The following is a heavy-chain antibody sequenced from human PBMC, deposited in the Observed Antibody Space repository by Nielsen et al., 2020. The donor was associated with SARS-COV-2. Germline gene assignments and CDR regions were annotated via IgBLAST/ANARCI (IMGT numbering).Heavy chain of an antibody. V-gene: IGHV3-30*03. Sequence: GESLKISCAASGFTFSSYGMHWVRQAPGKGLEWVAVISYDGSNKYYADSVKGRFTISRDNSKNTLYLQMNSLRAEDTAVYYCARGGGYRYGSDPFDYWGQGTLVTVSS. D-gene: IGHD5-18*01. CDR1: GFTFSSYG. CDR3: ARGGGYRYGSDPFDY. CDR2: ISYDGSNK. J-gene: IGHJ4*02.